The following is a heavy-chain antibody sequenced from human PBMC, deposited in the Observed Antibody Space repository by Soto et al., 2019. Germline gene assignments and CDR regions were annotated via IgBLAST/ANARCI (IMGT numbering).Heavy chain of an antibody. CDR3: ARALGKSPNWFDP. CDR2: IIPIFGTA. V-gene: IGHV1-69*06. D-gene: IGHD1-26*01. CDR1: GGTFSSYA. J-gene: IGHJ5*02. Sequence: GASVKVSCKASGGTFSSYAISWVRQAPGQGLEWMGGIIPIFGTANYAQKFQGRVTITADKSTSTAYMELSSLRSEDTAVYYCARALGKSPNWFDPWGQGTLVTVSS.